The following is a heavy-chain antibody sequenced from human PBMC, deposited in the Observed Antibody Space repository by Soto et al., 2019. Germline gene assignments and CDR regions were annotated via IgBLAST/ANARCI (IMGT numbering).Heavy chain of an antibody. CDR2: SSNSGTFS. D-gene: IGHD1-1*01. V-gene: IGHV3-11*06. CDR3: ARSADNYHRLDY. Sequence: GVSLRLSCEGSGFTFSDYYISWIRQAPGKGLEWISYSSNSGTFSRYADSVKGRFSISRDNTKNLLYLQMNSLRAADTAVYYCARSADNYHRLDYWGQETPVTVSS. J-gene: IGHJ4*02. CDR1: GFTFSDYY.